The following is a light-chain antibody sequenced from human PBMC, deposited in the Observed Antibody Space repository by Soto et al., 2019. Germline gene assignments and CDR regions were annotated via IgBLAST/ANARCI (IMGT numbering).Light chain of an antibody. CDR1: QTVSSN. CDR3: QQRHMWPIT. Sequence: EIVMTQSPATLSVSPGERATLSCRASQTVSSNLAWYQQKPGQAPRLLIYGVSTRATGVPARFSGSGSGTEFTLTISSLQSEDFAVYYCQQRHMWPITFGQGTRLEIK. J-gene: IGKJ5*01. CDR2: GVS. V-gene: IGKV3-15*01.